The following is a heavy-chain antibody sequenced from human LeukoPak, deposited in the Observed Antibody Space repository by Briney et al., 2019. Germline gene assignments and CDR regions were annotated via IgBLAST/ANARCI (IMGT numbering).Heavy chain of an antibody. J-gene: IGHJ4*02. V-gene: IGHV1-8*01. Sequence: GASVKVSCKASRYTFTTYDITWVRQATGQGLEWMGWMNPNSGDTAYAQKFQGRVAMTRDTSISTAYMELSSLRSEDTAVYYCARGLGDYYDTSDFYYAVPAHWGQGTLVTVSS. CDR3: ARGLGDYYDTSDFYYAVPAH. D-gene: IGHD3-22*01. CDR1: RYTFTTYD. CDR2: MNPNSGDT.